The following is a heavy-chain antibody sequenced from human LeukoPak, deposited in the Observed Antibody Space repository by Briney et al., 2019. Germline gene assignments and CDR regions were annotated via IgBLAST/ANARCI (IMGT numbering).Heavy chain of an antibody. Sequence: GGSLRLSCAGSGFTFSRHGMSWVRQAPGKGLEWVSYISSSGSTIYYADSVKGRFTISRDNAKNSLYLQMNSLRAEDTAVYYCAELGITMIGGVWGKGTTVTISS. V-gene: IGHV3-48*03. CDR1: GFTFSRHG. D-gene: IGHD3-10*02. J-gene: IGHJ6*04. CDR2: ISSSGSTI. CDR3: AELGITMIGGV.